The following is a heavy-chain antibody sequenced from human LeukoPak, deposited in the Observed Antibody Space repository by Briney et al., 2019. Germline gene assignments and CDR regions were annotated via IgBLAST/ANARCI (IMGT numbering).Heavy chain of an antibody. J-gene: IGHJ6*03. CDR1: GYTFTSYY. CDR3: ASQFMNYYYMDV. V-gene: IGHV1-46*01. CDR2: INPSGGST. Sequence: ASVKVSCKASGYTFTSYYMHWVRQAPGQGLEWMGIINPSGGSTSYAQKFQGRVTMTRDTSTSTVYMELSSLRSEDTAVYYCASQFMNYYYMDVWGKGTTVTVSS. D-gene: IGHD3-16*01.